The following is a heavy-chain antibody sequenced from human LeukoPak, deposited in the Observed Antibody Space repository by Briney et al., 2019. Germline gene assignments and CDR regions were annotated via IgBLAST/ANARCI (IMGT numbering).Heavy chain of an antibody. CDR3: ASLPEEDGYNSGFVS. D-gene: IGHD5-24*01. CDR2: IIPIFGTA. V-gene: IGHV1-69*05. J-gene: IGHJ5*02. CDR1: GGTFSSYA. Sequence: SVKVSCKASGGTFSSYAISWMRQAPGQGLEWMGGIIPIFGTANYAQKFRGRVTITTDESTSTAYMELSSLRSEDTAVYYCASLPEEDGYNSGFVSWGQGTLVTVSS.